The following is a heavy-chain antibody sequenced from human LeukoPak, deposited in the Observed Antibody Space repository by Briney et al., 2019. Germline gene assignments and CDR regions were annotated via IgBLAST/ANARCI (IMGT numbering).Heavy chain of an antibody. CDR2: ISDDGRRK. CDR3: AKAYYDILTGYEDY. J-gene: IGHJ4*02. V-gene: IGHV3-30*18. D-gene: IGHD3-9*01. Sequence: GGSLRLSCAASGFSFISYGMHWVRQAPGKGLEWVGVISDDGRRKDYADSVKGRFNISRDNSKDTLYLQMNSLRAEDTAVYYCAKAYYDILTGYEDYWGQGTLVTVSS. CDR1: GFSFISYG.